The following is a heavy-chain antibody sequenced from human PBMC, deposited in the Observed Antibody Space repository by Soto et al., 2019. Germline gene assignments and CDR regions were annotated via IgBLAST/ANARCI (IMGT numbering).Heavy chain of an antibody. J-gene: IGHJ6*02. CDR1: GFTFSSYS. V-gene: IGHV3-21*01. CDR2: ISSSSSYI. CDR3: ARDLFREGVVPARSHCMDV. D-gene: IGHD2-2*01. Sequence: GGSLRLSCAASGFTFSSYSMNWVRQAPGKGLEWVSSISSSSSYINYADSVKGRFTISRDNAKNSLYLQMNSLRAEDTAVYYCARDLFREGVVPARSHCMDVWGQGTTVTVSS.